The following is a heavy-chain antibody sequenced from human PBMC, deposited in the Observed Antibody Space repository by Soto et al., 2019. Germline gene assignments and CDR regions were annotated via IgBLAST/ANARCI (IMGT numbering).Heavy chain of an antibody. Sequence: QVELVQSGGEVKKPGASVKVSCKASGYTFTSHGISWVRQAPGQGLEWVGWINPNNDNSVSAQKFQDRVTLTTETSTSTVYMGLRSLTSDDTAFYCCARTPTYSRLEDHWGQGTLVTVAS. J-gene: IGHJ4*02. CDR1: GYTFTSHG. CDR2: INPNNDNS. CDR3: ARTPTYSRLEDH. D-gene: IGHD3-22*01. V-gene: IGHV1-18*04.